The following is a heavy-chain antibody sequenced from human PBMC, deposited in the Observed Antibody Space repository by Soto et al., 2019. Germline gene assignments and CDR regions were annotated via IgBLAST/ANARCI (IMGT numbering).Heavy chain of an antibody. D-gene: IGHD6-25*01. CDR2: ISSGSSTI. CDR3: ATSSGALAASFPYYFDY. V-gene: IGHV3-11*01. Sequence: GGSLRLSCAAAGFRFNDYYMTWIRQAPGKGLEWVSHISSGSSTIYYAHSVKGRFTISRDNAKNSLYLQMNSLRAEDTAVYYCATSSGALAASFPYYFDYWGQGTLVTVSS. CDR1: GFRFNDYY. J-gene: IGHJ4*02.